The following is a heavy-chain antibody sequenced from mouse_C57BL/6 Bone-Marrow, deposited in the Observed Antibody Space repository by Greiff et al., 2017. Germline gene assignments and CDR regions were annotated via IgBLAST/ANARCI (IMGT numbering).Heavy chain of an antibody. D-gene: IGHD2-4*01. CDR2: IYPGGGYT. Sequence: VQLQQSGAELVRPGTSVKMSCKASGYTFTNYWIGWAKQRPGHGLEWIGDIYPGGGYTNYNEKVKGKATLTADKSSSTAYMQFSSLTSEDSDIYDCARWGYDYDGYAMDYWGQGTSVTVSS. CDR3: ARWGYDYDGYAMDY. CDR1: GYTFTNYW. J-gene: IGHJ4*01. V-gene: IGHV1-63*01.